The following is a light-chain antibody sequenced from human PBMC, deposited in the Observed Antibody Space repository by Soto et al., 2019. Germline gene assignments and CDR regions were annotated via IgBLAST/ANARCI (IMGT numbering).Light chain of an antibody. CDR1: QSVSSY. V-gene: IGKV3-20*01. J-gene: IGKJ4*01. Sequence: EIVMTQSPATLSVSPVERATLSCRASQSVSSYLACYQQKPGQAPRLLIHGTSNRATGIPDRFSGSGSGTDFTLTFSRLEPEDFAVYYCEYYGTSIPFGGGTKADIK. CDR3: EYYGTSIP. CDR2: GTS.